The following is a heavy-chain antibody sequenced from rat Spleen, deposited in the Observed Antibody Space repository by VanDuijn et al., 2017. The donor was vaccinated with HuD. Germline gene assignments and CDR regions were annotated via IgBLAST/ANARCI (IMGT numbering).Heavy chain of an antibody. D-gene: IGHD1-6*01. Sequence: EVQLVESGGGLVQPGRSLKLSCAASGFTFSDYNMAWVRQAPKKGLEWVATISYDGSSTYYRDSVKGRFTISRDNAKSTLYLQMDGLRSEDTATYYWATAGYTTGYYYAGGFDYWGQGVMVTVSS. CDR2: ISYDGSST. CDR1: GFTFSDYN. V-gene: IGHV5-7*01. J-gene: IGHJ2*01. CDR3: ATAGYTTGYYYAGGFDY.